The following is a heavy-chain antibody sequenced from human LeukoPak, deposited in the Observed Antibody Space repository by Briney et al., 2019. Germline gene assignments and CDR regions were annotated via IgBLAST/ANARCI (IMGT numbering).Heavy chain of an antibody. D-gene: IGHD3-22*01. CDR3: AASPDYYDSSGYSYYFDY. CDR2: IVVGSGNT. V-gene: IGHV1-58*01. Sequence: SLKVSCKASGFTFTSSAVQWVRQARGQRLEWIGWIVVGSGNTNYAQKFQERVTITRDMSTSTAYMELSSLRSEDTAVYYCAASPDYYDSSGYSYYFDYWGQGTLVTVSS. CDR1: GFTFTSSA. J-gene: IGHJ4*02.